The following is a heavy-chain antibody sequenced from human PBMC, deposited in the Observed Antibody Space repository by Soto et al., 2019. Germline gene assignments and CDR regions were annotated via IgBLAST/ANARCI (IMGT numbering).Heavy chain of an antibody. J-gene: IGHJ6*02. CDR2: ISYDGSTE. D-gene: IGHD5-12*01. CDR3: TKDDGYNDSPYYLYLGMDV. Sequence: SLRLSCAASGFTFSGYYMHWVRQAPGKGLEWVAVISYDGSTEYYADSVKGRFTISRDNSADRLFLQMNSLRPEDTAVYYCTKDDGYNDSPYYLYLGMDVWRQVTMVTVSS. CDR1: GFTFSGYY. V-gene: IGHV3-30*18.